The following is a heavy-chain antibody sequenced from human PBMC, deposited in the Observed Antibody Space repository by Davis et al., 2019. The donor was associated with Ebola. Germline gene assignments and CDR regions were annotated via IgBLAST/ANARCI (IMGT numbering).Heavy chain of an antibody. D-gene: IGHD6-19*01. CDR2: INAGNGNT. V-gene: IGHV1-3*01. Sequence: ASVKVSCKASGYTFTSYAMHWVRQAPGQRLEWMGWINAGNGNTKYSQKFQGRVTITRDTSASTAYMELSSLRSEDTAVYYCARDSSAYRNWFDPWGQGTLVTVSS. CDR3: ARDSSAYRNWFDP. J-gene: IGHJ5*02. CDR1: GYTFTSYA.